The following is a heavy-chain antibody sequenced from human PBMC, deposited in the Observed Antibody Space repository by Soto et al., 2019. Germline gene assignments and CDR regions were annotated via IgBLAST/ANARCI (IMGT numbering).Heavy chain of an antibody. V-gene: IGHV4-59*08. CDR1: GGSISSYY. CDR3: ARSPYYDILTGYYWRAFDI. CDR2: IYYSGST. Sequence: SETLSLTCTVSGGSISSYYWSWIRQPPGKGLEWIGYIYYSGSTNYNPSLKSRVTISVDTSKNQFSLKLSSVTAADTAVYYCARSPYYDILTGYYWRAFDIWGQGTMVTVSS. D-gene: IGHD3-9*01. J-gene: IGHJ3*02.